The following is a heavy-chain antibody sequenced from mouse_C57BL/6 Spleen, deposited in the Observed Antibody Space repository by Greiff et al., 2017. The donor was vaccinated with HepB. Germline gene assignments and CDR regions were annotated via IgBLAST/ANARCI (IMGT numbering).Heavy chain of an antibody. CDR1: GYTFTDYY. J-gene: IGHJ3*01. Sequence: VQLQQSGAELVRPGASVKLSCKASGYTFTDYYINWVKQRPGQGLEWIARIYPGSGNTYYNEKFKGKATLTAEKSSSTAYMQLSSLTSEDSAVYFCARYGSSSWCAYWGQGTLVTVSA. V-gene: IGHV1-76*01. CDR3: ARYGSSSWCAY. CDR2: IYPGSGNT. D-gene: IGHD1-1*01.